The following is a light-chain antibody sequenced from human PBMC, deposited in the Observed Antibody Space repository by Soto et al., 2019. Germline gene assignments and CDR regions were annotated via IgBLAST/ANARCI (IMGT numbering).Light chain of an antibody. CDR3: CSYAGSSTFYV. CDR1: SSDVGSYNL. CDR2: EGT. Sequence: QSALTQPASVSGSPGQSITISCTGTSSDVGSYNLVSWFQHHSGKAPKLMIYEGTKRPSGISNRFSGSKSGNTASLTISGLQAEDEADYSCCSYAGSSTFYVFGTGTKLTVL. V-gene: IGLV2-23*01. J-gene: IGLJ1*01.